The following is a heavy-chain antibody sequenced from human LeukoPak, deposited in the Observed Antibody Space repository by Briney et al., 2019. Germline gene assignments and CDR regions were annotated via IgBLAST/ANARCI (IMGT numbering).Heavy chain of an antibody. CDR1: GGSISSGSYY. Sequence: SQTLSLTCTVSGGSISSGSYYCSWIRQPAGKGLEWIGRIYTSGSTNYNPSLKSRVTISVDTSKNQFSLKLSSVTAADTAVYYCARDASVWAIFDYWGQGTLVTVSS. CDR3: ARDASVWAIFDY. V-gene: IGHV4-61*02. CDR2: IYTSGST. J-gene: IGHJ4*02. D-gene: IGHD3-16*01.